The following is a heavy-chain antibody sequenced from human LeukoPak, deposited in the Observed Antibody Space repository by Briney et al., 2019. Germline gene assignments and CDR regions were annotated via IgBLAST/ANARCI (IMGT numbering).Heavy chain of an antibody. D-gene: IGHD1-14*01. Sequence: KPSETLSLTSTVSGDSISNYYWSWIRQPPGKGLEWIGYIYYSGSTNYNPSLKSRVTISVDTSKNQFSLKLSSVTAADTAVYYCARYRNEALFAFDIWGQGTMVTVS. CDR3: ARYRNEALFAFDI. CDR1: GDSISNYY. CDR2: IYYSGST. V-gene: IGHV4-59*01. J-gene: IGHJ3*02.